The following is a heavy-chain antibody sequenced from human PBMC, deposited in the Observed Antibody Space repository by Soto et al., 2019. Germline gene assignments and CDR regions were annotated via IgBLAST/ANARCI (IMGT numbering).Heavy chain of an antibody. J-gene: IGHJ6*03. D-gene: IGHD2-15*01. CDR2: INPNSGGT. V-gene: IGHV1-2*04. CDR3: ARDAGGVVAATPGVYYYYYMDV. CDR1: GYTFTGYY. Sequence: QVQLVQSGAEVKKPGASVKVSCKASGYTFTGYYMHWVRQAPGQGLEWMGWINPNSGGTNYAQKFQGWVTMTRDTSISTAYMELSRLRSDDTAVYYCARDAGGVVAATPGVYYYYYMDVWGKGTTVTVSS.